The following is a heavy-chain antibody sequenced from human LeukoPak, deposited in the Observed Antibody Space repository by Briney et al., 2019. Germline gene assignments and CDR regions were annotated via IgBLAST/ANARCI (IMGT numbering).Heavy chain of an antibody. D-gene: IGHD1-14*01. CDR2: ISYVGNNK. CDR3: AKDRDTGPAAYYFDY. J-gene: IGHJ4*02. CDR1: GFTFSSYG. V-gene: IGHV3-30*18. Sequence: GGSLRLSCAASGFTFSSYGMHWVRQAPGKGLEWVAVISYVGNNKYHADSVKGRFTISRDNSKNTLYLQMNSLRAEDTAVYYCAKDRDTGPAAYYFDYWGQGALVTVSS.